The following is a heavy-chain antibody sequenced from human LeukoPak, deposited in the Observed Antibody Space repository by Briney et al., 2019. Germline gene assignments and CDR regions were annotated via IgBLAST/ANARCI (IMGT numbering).Heavy chain of an antibody. V-gene: IGHV1-2*02. CDR1: GYTFTGYY. D-gene: IGHD4-17*01. J-gene: IGHJ6*03. CDR2: INPNSGGT. Sequence: GASVKVSCKASGYTFTGYYMHWVRQAPGQGLEWMGWINPNSGGTNYAQKFQGRVTMTRDTSISTAYMELSRLRSDDTAVYYCARDGFFDYGDYGHYYYYMDVWGKGTTVTISS. CDR3: ARDGFFDYGDYGHYYYYMDV.